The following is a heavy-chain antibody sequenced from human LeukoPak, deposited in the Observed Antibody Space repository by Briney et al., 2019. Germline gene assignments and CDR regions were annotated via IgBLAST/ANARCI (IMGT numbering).Heavy chain of an antibody. CDR3: ARVSKDCTNGVCCDY. D-gene: IGHD2-8*01. J-gene: IGHJ4*02. Sequence: GGSLRLSCAASGFTFSNYAMKWVRQAPGKGLEWVSSISSSSGYIYYADSVKGRFIISRDNAKYSLYLQMNSLRAEDTAVYYCARVSKDCTNGVCCDYWGQGTLVTVSS. V-gene: IGHV3-21*01. CDR2: ISSSSGYI. CDR1: GFTFSNYA.